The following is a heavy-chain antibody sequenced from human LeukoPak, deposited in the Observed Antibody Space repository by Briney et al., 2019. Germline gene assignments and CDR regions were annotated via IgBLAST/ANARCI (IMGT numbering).Heavy chain of an antibody. CDR2: INHSGST. V-gene: IGHV4-34*01. CDR1: GGSFSGYY. Sequence: SETLSLTCAVYGGSFSGYYWSWIRQPPGKGLEWIGEINHSGSTNYNPSLKSRVTISVDTSKNQFSLKLSSVTAADTAVYYCARGGRGRFDPWGQGTLVTVSS. D-gene: IGHD3-10*01. J-gene: IGHJ5*02. CDR3: ARGGRGRFDP.